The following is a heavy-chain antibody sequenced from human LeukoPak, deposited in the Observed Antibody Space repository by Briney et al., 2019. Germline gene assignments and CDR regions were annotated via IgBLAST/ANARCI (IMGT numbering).Heavy chain of an antibody. CDR3: ARRGWVILEYYFDY. Sequence: SETLSLTCTVSGGSVSSGSYYWGWIRQPPGKGLEWIGNIYYSGSTNYNPSLKSRVTISVDTSKNQFSLKLSSVTAADTAVYYCARRGWVILEYYFDYWGQGTLVTVSS. J-gene: IGHJ4*02. V-gene: IGHV4-39*07. CDR2: IYYSGST. D-gene: IGHD3-22*01. CDR1: GGSVSSGSYY.